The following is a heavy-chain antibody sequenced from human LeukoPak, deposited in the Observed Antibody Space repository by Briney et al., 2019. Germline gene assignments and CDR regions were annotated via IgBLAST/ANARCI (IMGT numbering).Heavy chain of an antibody. CDR3: AAGGYSGYEQFDY. CDR2: IVVGSGNT. CDR1: GFTFPISA. V-gene: IGHV1-58*02. D-gene: IGHD5-12*01. J-gene: IGHJ4*02. Sequence: SVKVSCKASGFTFPISAMQWVRQARGQRREWRGWIVVGSGNTNYAQKFQERVTITRDMSTSTAYMELSSLRSEDTAVYYCAAGGYSGYEQFDYWGQGTLVTVSS.